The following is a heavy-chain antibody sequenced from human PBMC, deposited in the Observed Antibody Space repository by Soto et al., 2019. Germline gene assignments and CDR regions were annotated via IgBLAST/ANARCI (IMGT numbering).Heavy chain of an antibody. CDR3: ARDRQVGNYYDSSGYKDY. J-gene: IGHJ4*02. D-gene: IGHD3-22*01. CDR2: IKQDGSEK. Sequence: LRLSCAASGFTFSSYWMSWVRQAPGKGLEWVANIKQDGSEKYYVDSVKGRFTISRDNAKNSLYLQMNSLRAEDTAVYYCARDRQVGNYYDSSGYKDYWGQGTLVTVSS. CDR1: GFTFSSYW. V-gene: IGHV3-7*01.